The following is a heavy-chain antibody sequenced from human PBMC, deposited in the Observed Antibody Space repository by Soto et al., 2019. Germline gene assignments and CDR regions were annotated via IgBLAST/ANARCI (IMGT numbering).Heavy chain of an antibody. V-gene: IGHV3-30*04. CDR2: ISYDGSNK. Sequence: GGSLRLSCAASGFTFSSYAMHWVRQAPGKGLEWVAVISYDGSNKYYADSVKGRFTISRDNSKNTLYLQMNSLRAEDTAVYYCARATSFTVTDYWGQGTLVTVSS. CDR3: ARATSFTVTDY. J-gene: IGHJ4*02. D-gene: IGHD4-17*01. CDR1: GFTFSSYA.